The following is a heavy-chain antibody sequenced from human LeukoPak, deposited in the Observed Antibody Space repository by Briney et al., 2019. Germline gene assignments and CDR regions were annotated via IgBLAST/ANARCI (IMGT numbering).Heavy chain of an antibody. V-gene: IGHV1-2*02. CDR2: VNPNSGGT. CDR1: GYTFTGYY. Sequence: ASVKVSCKASGYTFTGYYMHWVRQAPGQGLEWMGWVNPNSGGTNYAQKFQGRITMTRDTSISTAYMELSRLRSDETAVYYCARNPMTSMYYYYGMDVWGQGTTVTVSS. J-gene: IGHJ6*02. CDR3: ARNPMTSMYYYYGMDV.